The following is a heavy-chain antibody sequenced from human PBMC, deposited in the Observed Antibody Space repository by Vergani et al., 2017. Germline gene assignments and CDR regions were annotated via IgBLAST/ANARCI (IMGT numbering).Heavy chain of an antibody. V-gene: IGHV3-33*01. J-gene: IGHJ4*02. D-gene: IGHD3-22*01. CDR3: ARGGYYYDSSGYYLDY. CDR2: IWYDGSNK. Sequence: QVQLVESGGGVVQPGRSLRLSCAASGFTFSSYGMHWVRQAPGKGLEWVAVIWYDGSNKYYADSVKGRFTISRDNSKNTLYLQMNGLRAEDTAVYYCARGGYYYDSSGYYLDYWGQGTLVTVSS. CDR1: GFTFSSYG.